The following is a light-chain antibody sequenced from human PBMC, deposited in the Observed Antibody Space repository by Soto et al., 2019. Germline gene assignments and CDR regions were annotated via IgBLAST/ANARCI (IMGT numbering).Light chain of an antibody. J-gene: IGKJ1*01. CDR1: QSVSTN. V-gene: IGKV3-15*01. Sequence: EIVMTQSPATLSVSPGASATLSCRASQSVSTNLAWYQQKPGQVPRVLIYGASTRATEIPARFSGSGSGTEFTLTISSLQSEDFAVYYCQQYDNWPQTFGQGTKVDIK. CDR3: QQYDNWPQT. CDR2: GAS.